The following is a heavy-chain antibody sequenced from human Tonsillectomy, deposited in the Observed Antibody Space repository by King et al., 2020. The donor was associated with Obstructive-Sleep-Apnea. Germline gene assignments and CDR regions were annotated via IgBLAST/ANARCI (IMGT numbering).Heavy chain of an antibody. CDR2: ISGSGGST. V-gene: IGHV3-23*04. CDR3: AKGFPMVRGVIITPNWFDP. D-gene: IGHD3-10*01. Sequence: VQLVESGGGLVQPGGSLRLSCAASGFTFSSYAMSWVRQAPGKGLEGVSAISGSGGSTYYADSVEGRFTISRENSKNTPYLQMNSLRAEDTAVYYCAKGFPMVRGVIITPNWFDPWGQGTLVTVSS. CDR1: GFTFSSYA. J-gene: IGHJ5*02.